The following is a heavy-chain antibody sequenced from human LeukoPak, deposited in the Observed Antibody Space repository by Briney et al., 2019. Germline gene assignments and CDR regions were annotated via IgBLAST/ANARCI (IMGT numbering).Heavy chain of an antibody. CDR3: ARDPIVGATRSFDI. CDR1: GYTFTGYY. Sequence: ASVKVSCKASGYTFTGYYMHWVRQAPGQGLEWMGWINPNSGGTNYAQKFQGRVTMTRDTSINTTYMELSRLRSDDTAVYYCARDPIVGATRSFDIWGQGTMVTVSS. CDR2: INPNSGGT. J-gene: IGHJ3*02. V-gene: IGHV1-2*02. D-gene: IGHD1-26*01.